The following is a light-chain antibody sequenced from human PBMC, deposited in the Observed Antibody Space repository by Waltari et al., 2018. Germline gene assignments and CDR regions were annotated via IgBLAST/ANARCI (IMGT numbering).Light chain of an antibody. CDR2: KAA. V-gene: IGKV1-5*03. CDR1: QSISSW. CDR3: QQYNSYSRLT. J-gene: IGKJ4*01. Sequence: DIQMTPSPSTLSASVGDRVTLTCPSRQSISSWLPWYQQEPGKAPKLLIYKAASLESGVPSRFSGSVSGTEFTLTISSLQPDDFATYYCQQYNSYSRLTFGGGTKVEIK.